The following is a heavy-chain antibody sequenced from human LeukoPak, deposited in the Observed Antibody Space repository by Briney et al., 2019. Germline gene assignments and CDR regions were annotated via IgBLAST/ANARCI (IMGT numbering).Heavy chain of an antibody. D-gene: IGHD3-3*01. V-gene: IGHV3-9*01. Sequence: PGRSLRLSCAASGFTFSSYAMHWVRQAPGKGLEWVSGISWNSGSIGYADSVKGRFTISRDNAKNSLYLQMNSLRAEDTALYYCAKERRPSYYDFWSGYYSAFDYWGQGTLVTVSS. CDR1: GFTFSSYA. CDR2: ISWNSGSI. J-gene: IGHJ4*02. CDR3: AKERRPSYYDFWSGYYSAFDY.